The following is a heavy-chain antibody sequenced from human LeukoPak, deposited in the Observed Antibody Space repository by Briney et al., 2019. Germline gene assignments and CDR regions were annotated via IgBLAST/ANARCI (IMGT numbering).Heavy chain of an antibody. Sequence: GGSLRLSCAASGFTFSSYAMSWVRQAPGKGLEWVSSISSSSSYIYYADSVKGRFTISRDNAKNSLYLQMNSLRAEDTAVYYCARASSSWYDYWGQGTLVTVSS. D-gene: IGHD6-13*01. V-gene: IGHV3-21*01. J-gene: IGHJ4*02. CDR2: ISSSSSYI. CDR1: GFTFSSYA. CDR3: ARASSSWYDY.